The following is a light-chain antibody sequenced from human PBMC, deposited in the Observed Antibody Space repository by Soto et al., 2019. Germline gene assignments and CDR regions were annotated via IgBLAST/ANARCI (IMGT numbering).Light chain of an antibody. CDR2: DVS. CDR1: SGDVGGYNY. V-gene: IGLV2-14*01. CDR3: SSYTNTATLV. Sequence: QSVLTQPASVSGSPGQSITISCTGTSGDVGGYNYVSWYQQHPGKAPKLIIYDVSSRPSGVSNRFSGSKSGNTASLTISGLQAEDEADYYCSSYTNTATLVLGGGTKLTVL. J-gene: IGLJ2*01.